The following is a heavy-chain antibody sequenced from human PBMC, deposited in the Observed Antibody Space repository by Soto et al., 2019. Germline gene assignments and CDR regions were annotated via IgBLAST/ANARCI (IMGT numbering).Heavy chain of an antibody. CDR3: AKDLWSTGSYSLGY. CDR1: GFTFSNYG. J-gene: IGHJ4*02. V-gene: IGHV3-23*01. D-gene: IGHD1-26*01. Sequence: EVQLLESGGGMVQPGGSLRLSCAASGFTFSNYGMSWVRQAPGKGLEWVSTVSDSGGGTEYADSVKGRFTISRDNSDNTLYLQMKSLRADDAAVYYCAKDLWSTGSYSLGYWGQGALVTVSS. CDR2: VSDSGGGT.